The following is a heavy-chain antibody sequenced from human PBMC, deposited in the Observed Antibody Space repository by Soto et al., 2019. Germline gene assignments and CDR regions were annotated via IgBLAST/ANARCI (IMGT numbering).Heavy chain of an antibody. CDR3: AKGGSGQYYFDY. Sequence: PGGSLRLSCAASGFTFSSYAMSWVRQAPGKGLEWVSAISGSGGSTYYADSVKGRFTISRDNSKNTLYLQMNSLRAEDTGVYYCAKGGSGQYYFDYWGQVNLVTVSS. CDR1: GFTFSSYA. J-gene: IGHJ4*02. V-gene: IGHV3-23*01. D-gene: IGHD6-19*01. CDR2: ISGSGGST.